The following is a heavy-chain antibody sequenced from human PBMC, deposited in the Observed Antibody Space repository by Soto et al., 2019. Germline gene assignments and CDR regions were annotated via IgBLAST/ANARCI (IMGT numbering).Heavy chain of an antibody. V-gene: IGHV3-7*01. J-gene: IGHJ6*03. CDR3: ARNRGYATLYYYYYYMDV. CDR2: IKQDGSEK. Sequence: VPLVESGGGLVQPGGSLRLSCAASGFTFSSYWMSWVRQAPGKGLEWVANIKQDGSEKYYVDSVKGRFTISRDNAKNSLYLQMNSLRAEDTAVYYCARNRGYATLYYYYYYMDVWGKGTTVTVSS. CDR1: GFTFSSYW. D-gene: IGHD2-2*01.